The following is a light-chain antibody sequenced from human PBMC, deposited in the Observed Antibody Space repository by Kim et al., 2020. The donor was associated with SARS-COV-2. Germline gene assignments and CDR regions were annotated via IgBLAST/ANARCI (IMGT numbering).Light chain of an antibody. CDR1: SLRSYY. V-gene: IGLV3-19*01. CDR3: NSRETSANHWM. CDR2: GKN. J-gene: IGLJ3*02. Sequence: AWGQTVRSTCQGDSLRSYYATWYQQKTGQAPILVIYGKNNRPSGIPDRFSGSYSGNTASLTITAAQAEDEADYYCNSRETSANHWMFGGGTQLTVL.